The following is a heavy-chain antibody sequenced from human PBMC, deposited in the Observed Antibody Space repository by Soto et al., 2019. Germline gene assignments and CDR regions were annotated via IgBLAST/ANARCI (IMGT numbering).Heavy chain of an antibody. Sequence: QVQLQESGPGLVKPSETLSLTCTVSGGSISSYYWSWIRQPPGKGLEWIGYIYYSGSTNYNPSLKSRVTISVDTSKNQFSLKLSSVTAADTAVYYCARDRPDSSGYYNDAFDIWGQGTMVTVSS. CDR3: ARDRPDSSGYYNDAFDI. D-gene: IGHD3-22*01. CDR1: GGSISSYY. CDR2: IYYSGST. V-gene: IGHV4-59*01. J-gene: IGHJ3*02.